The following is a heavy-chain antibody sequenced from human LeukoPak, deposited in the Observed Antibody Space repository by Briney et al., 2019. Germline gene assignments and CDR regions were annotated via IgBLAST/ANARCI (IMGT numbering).Heavy chain of an antibody. J-gene: IGHJ4*02. V-gene: IGHV3-23*01. D-gene: IGHD1-26*01. Sequence: GGSLRLSCAAPGFTFSSYAMSWVRQAPGKGLEWVSAISGSGGSTYYADSVKGRFTISRDNSKNTLYLQMNSLRAEDTAVYYCAKGPPEVEWELFFFAYWGQGTLVTVSS. CDR1: GFTFSSYA. CDR2: ISGSGGST. CDR3: AKGPPEVEWELFFFAY.